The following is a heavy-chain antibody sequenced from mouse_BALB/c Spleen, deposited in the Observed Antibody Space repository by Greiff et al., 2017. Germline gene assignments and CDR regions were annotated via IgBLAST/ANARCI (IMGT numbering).Heavy chain of an antibody. CDR2: ISSGGSYT. V-gene: IGHV5-6-4*01. CDR3: TRDEGYDSGNYFDY. CDR1: GFTFSSYT. D-gene: IGHD2-2*01. Sequence: DVHLVESGGGLVKPGGSLKLSCAASGFTFSSYTMSWVRQTPEKRLEWVATISSGGSYTYYPDSVKGRFTISRDNAKNTLYLQMSSLKSEDTAMYYCTRDEGYDSGNYFDYWGQGTTLTVSS. J-gene: IGHJ2*01.